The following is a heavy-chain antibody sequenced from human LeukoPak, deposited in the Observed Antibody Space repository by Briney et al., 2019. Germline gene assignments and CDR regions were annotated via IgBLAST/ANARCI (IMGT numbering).Heavy chain of an antibody. V-gene: IGHV4-59*01. J-gene: IGHJ4*02. Sequence: SETLSLTCTVSGGSISGYYWSWIRQPPGKGLEWIGYIFYSGSTNYNPSLKSRVTISVDTSKNQFSLKLSSGAAADAAFYYWAGGEGGLPFDYWGQGTLVTVSS. CDR1: GGSISGYY. CDR3: AGGEGGLPFDY. CDR2: IFYSGST. D-gene: IGHD1-26*01.